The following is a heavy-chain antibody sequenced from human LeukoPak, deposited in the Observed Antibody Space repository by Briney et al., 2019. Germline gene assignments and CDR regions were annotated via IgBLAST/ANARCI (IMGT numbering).Heavy chain of an antibody. D-gene: IGHD1-26*01. J-gene: IGHJ4*02. CDR1: GFTFSTFG. Sequence: PGGSLRLSCAGSGFTFSTFGMSWVRRAPGKGPEWVSGITGSGATTYYADSVKGRFTISRDNSQNTLYLQMNTLRAEDTAVYYCAKVVSGFHFDCWGQGTLVTVSS. CDR3: AKVVSGFHFDC. V-gene: IGHV3-23*01. CDR2: ITGSGATT.